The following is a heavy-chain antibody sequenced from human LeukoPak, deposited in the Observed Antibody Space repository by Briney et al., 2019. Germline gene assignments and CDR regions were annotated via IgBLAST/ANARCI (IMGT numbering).Heavy chain of an antibody. V-gene: IGHV3-53*01. CDR1: GFTVSSNY. J-gene: IGHJ5*02. Sequence: GSLRLSCAASGFTVSSNYMSWVRQAPGKGLEWVSVIYSGGSTYYADSVKGRFTISRDNSKNTLYLQMNNLRAEDTAVYYCARVRVFAKLSVVRPREVNCFDPWGQGTLVTVSS. CDR2: IYSGGST. CDR3: ARVRVFAKLSVVRPREVNCFDP. D-gene: IGHD2-21*01.